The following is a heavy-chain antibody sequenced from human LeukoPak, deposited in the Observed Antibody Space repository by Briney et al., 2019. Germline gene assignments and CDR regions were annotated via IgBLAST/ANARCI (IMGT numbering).Heavy chain of an antibody. CDR1: GGSFSGYS. V-gene: IGHV4-30-2*01. D-gene: IGHD3-22*01. CDR3: ARAPNYFDSSGYSVGWFDP. Sequence: PSETLSLTCAVYGGSFSGYSWNWIRQPPGKGLEWIGYIYHSGSTYYNPSLKSRVTMSIDRSKNQFSLKLSSVTAADTAVYYCARAPNYFDSSGYSVGWFDPWGQGTLVTVSS. CDR2: IYHSGST. J-gene: IGHJ5*02.